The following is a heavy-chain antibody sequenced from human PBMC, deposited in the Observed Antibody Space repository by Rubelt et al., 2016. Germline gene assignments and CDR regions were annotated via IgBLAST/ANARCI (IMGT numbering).Heavy chain of an antibody. CDR2: IKQDGSEK. CDR3: ARDLGGGGFDY. V-gene: IGHV3-7*01. Sequence: VQLQESGPGLVKPSETLSLTCTVSGYSISSGYYWGWIRQPPGKGLEWVANIKQDGSEKYYVDSVKGRFTISRDNAKNSLYLQMNSLRAEDTAVYYCARDLGGGGFDYWGQGTLVTVSS. J-gene: IGHJ4*02. CDR1: GYSISSGYY. D-gene: IGHD3-16*01.